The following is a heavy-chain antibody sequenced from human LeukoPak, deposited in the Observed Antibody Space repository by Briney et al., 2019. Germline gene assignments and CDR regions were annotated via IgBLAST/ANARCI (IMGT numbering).Heavy chain of an antibody. Sequence: SETLSLTCTVSGGSISSYYWSWIRQPPGKGLEWIGYTYYSGSTNYNPSLKSRVTISVDTSKNQFSLKLSSVTAADTAVYNCARANDYGDPLPRYMDVWGKGTTVTVSS. CDR2: TYYSGST. D-gene: IGHD4-17*01. CDR3: ARANDYGDPLPRYMDV. V-gene: IGHV4-59*01. J-gene: IGHJ6*03. CDR1: GGSISSYY.